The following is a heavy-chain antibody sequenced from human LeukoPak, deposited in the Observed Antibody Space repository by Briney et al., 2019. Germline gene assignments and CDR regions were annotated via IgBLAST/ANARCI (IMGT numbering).Heavy chain of an antibody. D-gene: IGHD4-23*01. CDR2: IYPGDSDT. CDR3: ARQDGGGLYYFDY. V-gene: IGHV5-51*01. J-gene: IGHJ4*02. CDR1: GYTFTYW. Sequence: GESLKISCKGSGYTFTYWIAWVRQMPGKCLEWMGIIYPGDSDTRYSPSFQGQVTISVDKSISTAYLQWSSLKASDTAMYYCARQDGGGLYYFDYWGRGTLVTVSS.